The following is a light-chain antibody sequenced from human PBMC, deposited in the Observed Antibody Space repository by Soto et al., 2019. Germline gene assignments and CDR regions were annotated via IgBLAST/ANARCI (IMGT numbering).Light chain of an antibody. V-gene: IGKV3-20*01. CDR3: QQYVSSPLT. CDR1: QSVRGNY. J-gene: IGKJ4*01. Sequence: EIVLTQSPDTLSLSPGERATLSCRASQSVRGNYLAWYQQKLGQAPRFLLYDASSRATGIPDRFSGSGSGTDFTLSISRLEPEDFAVYYCQQYVSSPLTFGGGTKVEIK. CDR2: DAS.